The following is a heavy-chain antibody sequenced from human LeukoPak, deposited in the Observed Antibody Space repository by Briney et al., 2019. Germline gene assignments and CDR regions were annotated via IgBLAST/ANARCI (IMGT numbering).Heavy chain of an antibody. Sequence: GASVKVSCKASGYTFTSYYVHWVRQAPGQGLEWMGIINPSGGSTSYAQKFQGRVSMTRDTSTSTVYMELSSLRSEDTAVYYCARALVPPYYYGSGELGYWGQGTLVTVSS. J-gene: IGHJ4*02. CDR1: GYTFTSYY. CDR3: ARALVPPYYYGSGELGY. CDR2: INPSGGST. V-gene: IGHV1-46*01. D-gene: IGHD3-10*01.